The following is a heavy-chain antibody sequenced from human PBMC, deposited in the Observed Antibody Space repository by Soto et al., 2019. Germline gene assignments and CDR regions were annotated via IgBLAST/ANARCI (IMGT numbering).Heavy chain of an antibody. D-gene: IGHD3-10*01. CDR2: IYSSGST. CDR1: GGSSSSYY. J-gene: IGHJ4*02. CDR3: ARGRPLLWFGELSPYYFDS. Sequence: LETLPHTWPVSGGSSSSYYWSWIRKPTGKGLEWIGYIYSSGSTNYNPSLKSRVTISVDTSRNQFSLKLSSVTAADTAVYYCARGRPLLWFGELSPYYFDSWGRGTLVTVSS. V-gene: IGHV4-59*01.